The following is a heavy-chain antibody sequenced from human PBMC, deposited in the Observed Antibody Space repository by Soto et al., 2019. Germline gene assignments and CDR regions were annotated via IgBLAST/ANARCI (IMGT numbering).Heavy chain of an antibody. CDR3: ARDFGVDGAATPLYYYYMDV. CDR2: IWYDGSNK. J-gene: IGHJ6*03. D-gene: IGHD2-15*01. Sequence: GGSLRLSCAASGFTFSSYGMHWVRQAPGKGLEWVAVIWYDGSNKYYADSVKGRFTISRDNSKNTLYLQMNSLRAEDTAVYYCARDFGVDGAATPLYYYYMDVWGKGTTVTVSS. V-gene: IGHV3-33*01. CDR1: GFTFSSYG.